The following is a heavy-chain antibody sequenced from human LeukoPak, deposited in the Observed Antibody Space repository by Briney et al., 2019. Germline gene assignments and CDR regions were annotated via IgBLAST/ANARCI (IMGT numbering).Heavy chain of an antibody. V-gene: IGHV4-34*01. CDR1: GGSFSGYY. D-gene: IGHD2-8*01. CDR3: ARDLTNLPPRGY. Sequence: SETLSLTCAVYGGSFSGYYWSWIRQPPGKGLEWIGEINHSGSTNYNPSLKSRVTISVDTSKNQFSLKLSSVTAADTAVYYCARDLTNLPPRGYWGQGTLVTVSS. CDR2: INHSGST. J-gene: IGHJ4*02.